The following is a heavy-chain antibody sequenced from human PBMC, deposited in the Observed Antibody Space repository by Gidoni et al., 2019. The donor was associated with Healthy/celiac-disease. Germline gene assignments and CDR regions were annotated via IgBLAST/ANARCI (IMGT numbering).Heavy chain of an antibody. CDR3: AVSYGAHGNFDY. D-gene: IGHD4-17*01. CDR1: GFTFSSYA. V-gene: IGHV3-23*01. CDR2: ISGSGGST. Sequence: EVQLLESGGGLVQPGGSLRLSCAASGFTFSSYAMSWVRQAPGKGLEWVSAISGSGGSTYYADSVKGRFTISRDNSKNTLYLQMNSLRAEDTAVYYCAVSYGAHGNFDYWGQGTLVTVSS. J-gene: IGHJ4*02.